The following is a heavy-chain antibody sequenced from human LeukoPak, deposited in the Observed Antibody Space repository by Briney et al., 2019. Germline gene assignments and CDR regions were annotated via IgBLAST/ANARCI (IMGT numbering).Heavy chain of an antibody. J-gene: IGHJ6*03. CDR2: FSYDGNKK. V-gene: IGHV3-30*04. Sequence: GGSRRLSCAASEFTSITYAMHWVRQAPGRGRGWGALFSYDGNKKDYADSVKGRFTIARDNSENTLYLQMNSLRIEDAGVYYCARPSDHYYYYFYMDVWGQGTTVTVSS. CDR3: ARPSDHYYYYFYMDV. CDR1: EFTSITYA.